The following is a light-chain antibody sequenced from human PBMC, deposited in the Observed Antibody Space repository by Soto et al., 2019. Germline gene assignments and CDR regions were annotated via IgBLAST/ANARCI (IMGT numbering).Light chain of an antibody. CDR2: QDK. CDR3: QAWVSSTVV. V-gene: IGLV3-1*01. J-gene: IGLJ2*01. CDR1: NLGDKF. Sequence: SYELTQPPSVSVSPGQTASITCSGENLGDKFASWFQQKPGQSPVMIIIQDKKRPSGIPERFSGSNSGNTATLTISGTQAMDEADYFCQAWVSSTVVFGGGTKLTVL.